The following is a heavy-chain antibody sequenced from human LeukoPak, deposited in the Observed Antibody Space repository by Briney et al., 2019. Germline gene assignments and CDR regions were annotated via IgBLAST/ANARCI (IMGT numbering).Heavy chain of an antibody. V-gene: IGHV4-4*07. CDR1: GDSISSYY. D-gene: IGHD1-26*01. J-gene: IGHJ4*02. CDR2: IFTSGST. Sequence: PSETLSLTCTVSGDSISSYYWSWVRQPAGMGLEWIGRIFTSGSTNYNPSLKSRVSMSVDTSKNQFSLKLSSVTAADTAVYYCARDRDSGSSSNRFFLDYWGQGTLVTVSS. CDR3: ARDRDSGSSSNRFFLDY.